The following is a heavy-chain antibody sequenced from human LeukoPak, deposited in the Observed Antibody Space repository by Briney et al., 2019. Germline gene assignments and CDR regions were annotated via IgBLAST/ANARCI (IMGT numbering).Heavy chain of an antibody. Sequence: SVKVSCKASGGTFSSYAISWVRQAPGQGLEWMGGIIPIFGTANYAQKFQGRDTITTDESTSTAYMELSSLRSEDTAVYYCARFGDDFWSGYYGFDPWGQGTLVTVSS. V-gene: IGHV1-69*05. CDR3: ARFGDDFWSGYYGFDP. CDR2: IIPIFGTA. D-gene: IGHD3-3*01. J-gene: IGHJ5*02. CDR1: GGTFSSYA.